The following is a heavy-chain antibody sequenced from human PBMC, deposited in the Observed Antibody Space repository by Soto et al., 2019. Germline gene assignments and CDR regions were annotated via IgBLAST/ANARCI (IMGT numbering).Heavy chain of an antibody. J-gene: IGHJ6*02. CDR3: ARDQAGAAGTSGYYYYGMDV. Sequence: GASVKVSCKASGGTFGSYAISWVRQAPGQGLEWMGGIIPIFGTANYAQKFQGRVTITADESTSTAYMELSSLRSEDTAVYYCARDQAGAAGTSGYYYYGMDVWGQGTTVTVSS. CDR1: GGTFGSYA. V-gene: IGHV1-69*13. D-gene: IGHD6-13*01. CDR2: IIPIFGTA.